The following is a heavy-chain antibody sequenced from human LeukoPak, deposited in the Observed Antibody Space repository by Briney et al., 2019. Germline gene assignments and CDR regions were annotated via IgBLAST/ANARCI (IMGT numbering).Heavy chain of an antibody. D-gene: IGHD1-26*01. V-gene: IGHV4-59*01. Sequence: ASETLSLTCTVSGGSISSYYWSWIRQPPGKGLEWIGYIYYSGSTNYNPSLKSRVTISVDTSKNQFSLKLSSVTAADTAVYYCASSGLEWESPTYHFDYWGQGTLVTVSS. CDR2: IYYSGST. J-gene: IGHJ4*02. CDR3: ASSGLEWESPTYHFDY. CDR1: GGSISSYY.